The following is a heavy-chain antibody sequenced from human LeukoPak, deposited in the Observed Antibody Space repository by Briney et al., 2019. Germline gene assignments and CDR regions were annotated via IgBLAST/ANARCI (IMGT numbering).Heavy chain of an antibody. D-gene: IGHD5-12*01. CDR3: ARGPGIVATMYDLYYYYYMDV. CDR2: MNPNRGNT. J-gene: IGHJ6*03. Sequence: GASVKVSCKASGYTFTSYDINWVRQATGQGLEWMGWMNPNRGNTGYAQKFQGRVTMTRNTSISTAYMELSSLRSEDTAVYYCARGPGIVATMYDLYYYYYMDVWGKGTTVTISS. V-gene: IGHV1-8*01. CDR1: GYTFTSYD.